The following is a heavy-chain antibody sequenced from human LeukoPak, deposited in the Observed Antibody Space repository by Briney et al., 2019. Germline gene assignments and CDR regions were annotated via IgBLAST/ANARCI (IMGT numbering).Heavy chain of an antibody. CDR2: IQYDGNTK. CDR3: AKAGDSSGWYDPLDY. V-gene: IGHV3-30*02. J-gene: IGHJ4*02. Sequence: PGGSLRLSCVASGFTFTTYAMHWVRQAPGKGLEWVAFIQYDGNTKYYVDSVKGRFTISRDNSKNTLYLQMNSLRAEDTAVYYCAKAGDSSGWYDPLDYWGQGTLVTVSS. D-gene: IGHD6-19*01. CDR1: GFTFTTYA.